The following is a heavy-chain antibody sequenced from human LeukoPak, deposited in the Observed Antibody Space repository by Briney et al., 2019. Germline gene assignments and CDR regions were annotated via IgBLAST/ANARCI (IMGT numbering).Heavy chain of an antibody. V-gene: IGHV3-20*04. CDR1: GFTFDDYG. Sequence: PGGSLRLSCAASGFTFDDYGMSWVRQAPGKGLEWVSGINWNGGSTGYADSVKGRFTISRDNAKTSLYLQMNSLRAEDTALYYCARVLSQYSYGQNRPYYFDYWGQGTLVTVSS. J-gene: IGHJ4*02. CDR2: INWNGGST. CDR3: ARVLSQYSYGQNRPYYFDY. D-gene: IGHD5-18*01.